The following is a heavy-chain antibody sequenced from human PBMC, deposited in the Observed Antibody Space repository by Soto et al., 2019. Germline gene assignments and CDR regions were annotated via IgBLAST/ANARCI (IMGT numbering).Heavy chain of an antibody. V-gene: IGHV1-18*01. CDR1: GFTFTSHG. CDR3: ASPGYSSSWYPHHFDY. Sequence: ASVKVSCEASGFTFTSHGISWVRQAPGQGLKWMGWISAYNGNTNYAQKLQGRVTMTTDTSTSTAYMELRSLRSDDTAVYYCASPGYSSSWYPHHFDYWGQGTLVTVSS. CDR2: ISAYNGNT. J-gene: IGHJ4*02. D-gene: IGHD6-13*01.